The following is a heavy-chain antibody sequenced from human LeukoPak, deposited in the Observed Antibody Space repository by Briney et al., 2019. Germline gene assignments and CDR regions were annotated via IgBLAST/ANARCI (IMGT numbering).Heavy chain of an antibody. J-gene: IGHJ6*03. Sequence: SETLSLTCTVSGGSISSYYWSWIRQPPGKGLEWIGYIYYSGSTSYNPSLKSRVTISVDTSKNQFSLKLSSVTAADTAVYYCARVPTYYYDSSGYYPYYYYYYMDVWGKGTTVTVSS. CDR3: ARVPTYYYDSSGYYPYYYYYYMDV. D-gene: IGHD3-22*01. CDR2: IYYSGST. CDR1: GGSISSYY. V-gene: IGHV4-59*01.